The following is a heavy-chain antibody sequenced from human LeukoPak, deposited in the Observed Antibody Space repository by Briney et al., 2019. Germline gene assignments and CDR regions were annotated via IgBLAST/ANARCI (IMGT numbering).Heavy chain of an antibody. CDR1: GGSISSSSYY. D-gene: IGHD6-19*01. CDR2: IYYSGST. J-gene: IGHJ4*02. Sequence: SETLSLTCAVSGGSISSSSYYWGWIRQPPGKGLEWIGSIYYSGSTYYNPSLESRVTISVDTSKNQFSLKLSSVTAADTAVYYCARHRSGWYLDYWGQGTLVTVSS. CDR3: ARHRSGWYLDY. V-gene: IGHV4-39*01.